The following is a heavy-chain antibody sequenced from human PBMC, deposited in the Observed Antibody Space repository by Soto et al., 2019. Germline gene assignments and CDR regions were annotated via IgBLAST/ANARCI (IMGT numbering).Heavy chain of an antibody. D-gene: IGHD3-10*01. J-gene: IGHJ4*02. CDR2: SKNKADSYTT. V-gene: IGHV3-72*01. Sequence: EVQLVESGGGLVQPGGSLRLSCAASGFTFSDHYMDWVRQAPGKGLEWVGRSKNKADSYTTEYAASVKGRFTISRDGSENSLFLPMNSLKTEDTAVYYCTVWGSGNDFGAAWGQGILVTVSS. CDR1: GFTFSDHY. CDR3: TVWGSGNDFGAA.